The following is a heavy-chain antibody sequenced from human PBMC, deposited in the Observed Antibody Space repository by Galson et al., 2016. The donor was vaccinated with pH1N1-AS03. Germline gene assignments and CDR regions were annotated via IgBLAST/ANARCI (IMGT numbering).Heavy chain of an antibody. CDR3: AHRDSVLSW. CDR2: IYWDDYK. Sequence: PALVKPTQTLTLTCTFSGFSLSTSGVGVGWIRQPPGKALEWLGIIYWDDYKRYSPSLKSRLTITKDTFKNQRVITITNMDPVDTATYYCAHRDSVLSWWGQGTRVTVSS. V-gene: IGHV2-5*02. J-gene: IGHJ4*02. CDR1: GFSLSTSGVG. D-gene: IGHD5/OR15-5a*01.